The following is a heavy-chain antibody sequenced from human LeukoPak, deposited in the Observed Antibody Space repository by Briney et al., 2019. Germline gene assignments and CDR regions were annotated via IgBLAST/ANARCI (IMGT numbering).Heavy chain of an antibody. Sequence: SDTLSLTRTVCGGSLSSYYLSWIRQPPARGLEWIGYIYYSGSTNYNPSLKSRVIISVDTSKNQFSLKLSSVTAADTAVYYCARVKGWTTYYFDYWGQGTLVTVSS. V-gene: IGHV4-59*07. J-gene: IGHJ4*02. CDR1: GGSLSSYY. D-gene: IGHD3/OR15-3a*01. CDR2: IYYSGST. CDR3: ARVKGWTTYYFDY.